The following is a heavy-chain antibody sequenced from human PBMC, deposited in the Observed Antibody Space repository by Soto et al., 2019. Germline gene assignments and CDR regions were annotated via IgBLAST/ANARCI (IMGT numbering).Heavy chain of an antibody. CDR2: ISYDGSNK. Sequence: QVQLVESGGGVVQPWMSLRLSCAASGFTFSSYGMHWVRQAPGKGLEWVAVISYDGSNKYYADSVKGRFTISRDNSKNTLYLRMNSLRAEDTAVYYCAHTPPLGRTQRSVYYGMDVWGQGTTVTVSS. V-gene: IGHV3-30*03. CDR1: GFTFSSYG. J-gene: IGHJ6*02. CDR3: AHTPPLGRTQRSVYYGMDV. D-gene: IGHD3-3*01.